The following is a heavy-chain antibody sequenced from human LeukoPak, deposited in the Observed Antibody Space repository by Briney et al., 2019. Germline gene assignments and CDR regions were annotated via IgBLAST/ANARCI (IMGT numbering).Heavy chain of an antibody. V-gene: IGHV1-18*04. CDR3: ARGFFEAAAGLFDY. CDR2: ISAYNGNT. J-gene: IGHJ4*02. CDR1: GYTFTGYY. Sequence: ASVKVSCKASGYTFTGYYMHWVRQAPGQGLEWMGWISAYNGNTNYAQKLQGRVTMTTDTSTSTAYMELRSLRSDDTAVYYCARGFFEAAAGLFDYWGQGTLVTVSS. D-gene: IGHD6-13*01.